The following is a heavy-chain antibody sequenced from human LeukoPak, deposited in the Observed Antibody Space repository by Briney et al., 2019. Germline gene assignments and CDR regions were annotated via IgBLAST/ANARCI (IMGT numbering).Heavy chain of an antibody. V-gene: IGHV4-4*07. D-gene: IGHD4-17*01. Sequence: SETLSLTCTVSGGSIRNYYWSWIRQPAGKGLEWIGRIYTSGSTNYNPSLKSRVTISVDTSKNQFSLRLSSVTAADTAVYYCATEREGPYGYLDYWGQGTLVTVSS. CDR3: ATEREGPYGYLDY. CDR2: IYTSGST. CDR1: GGSIRNYY. J-gene: IGHJ4*02.